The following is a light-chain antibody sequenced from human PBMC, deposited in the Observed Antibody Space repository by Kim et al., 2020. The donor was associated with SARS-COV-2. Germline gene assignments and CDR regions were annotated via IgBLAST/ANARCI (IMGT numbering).Light chain of an antibody. Sequence: DIVMTQSPDSLAVSLGERATINCKSSQSVLSSSNNRNYLTWYQQKPGQPPKLLIYWASTRESGVPDRFSGSGSGTDFTLTISSLQAEDVAVYYCQHYYTTPHTFCQGTKVEIK. CDR3: QHYYTTPHT. CDR1: QSVLSSSNNRNY. CDR2: WAS. V-gene: IGKV4-1*01. J-gene: IGKJ1*01.